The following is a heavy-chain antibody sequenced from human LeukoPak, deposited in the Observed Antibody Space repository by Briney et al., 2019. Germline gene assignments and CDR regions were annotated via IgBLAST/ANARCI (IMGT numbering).Heavy chain of an antibody. D-gene: IGHD2-2*01. J-gene: IGHJ4*02. CDR3: ARTVYYCSSTSCYWEYFDY. CDR1: GGTFSSYV. CDR2: IIPIFGTA. Sequence: SVKVSCKASGGTFSSYVISWVRQAPGQGLEWMGGIIPIFGTANYAQKFQGRVTITTDESTSTAYMELSSLRSEDTAVYYCARTVYYCSSTSCYWEYFDYWGQGTLVTVSS. V-gene: IGHV1-69*05.